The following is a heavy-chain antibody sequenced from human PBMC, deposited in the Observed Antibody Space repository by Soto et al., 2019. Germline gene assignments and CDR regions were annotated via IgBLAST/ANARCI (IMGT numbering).Heavy chain of an antibody. J-gene: IGHJ6*02. CDR3: ARTSLFLQWFTPRNYYYYGMEV. Sequence: LSGCRELVFRHPPGKGLEWIGEINHSRSTNYNPSLKSRVTISVDTSKNQFSLKLSSVTAADTAVYYCARTSLFLQWFTPRNYYYYGMEVWGQGTTVT. D-gene: IGHD3-3*01. V-gene: IGHV4-34*01. CDR1: LSGCR. CDR2: INHSRST.